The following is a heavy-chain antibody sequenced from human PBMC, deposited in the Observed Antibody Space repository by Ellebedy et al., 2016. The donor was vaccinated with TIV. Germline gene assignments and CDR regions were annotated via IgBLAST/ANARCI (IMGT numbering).Heavy chain of an antibody. D-gene: IGHD3-22*01. J-gene: IGHJ4*02. V-gene: IGHV1-46*01. CDR2: INPTSGDS. CDR3: ARGDNYYYDSSGYYYSH. Sequence: ASVKVSCKVSGYTFTRYYLYWVRQAPGQGLDWMGIINPTSGDSNYAQKFQGRVTMTRATSTSTVYMELSSLRSEDTAVYYCARGDNYYYDSSGYYYSHWGQGTLVTVSS. CDR1: GYTFTRYY.